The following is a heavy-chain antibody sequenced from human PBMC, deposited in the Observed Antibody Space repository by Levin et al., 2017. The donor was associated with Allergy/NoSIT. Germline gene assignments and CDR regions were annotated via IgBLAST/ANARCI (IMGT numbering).Heavy chain of an antibody. Sequence: GGSLRLSCKGSGYSFTSYWIGWVRQMPGKGLEWMGIIYPGDSDTRYSPSFQGQVTISADKSISTAYLQWSSLKASDTAMYYCARLKDSARAPYDYWGQGTLVTVSS. CDR1: GYSFTSYW. D-gene: IGHD1-26*01. CDR3: ARLKDSARAPYDY. V-gene: IGHV5-51*01. CDR2: IYPGDSDT. J-gene: IGHJ4*02.